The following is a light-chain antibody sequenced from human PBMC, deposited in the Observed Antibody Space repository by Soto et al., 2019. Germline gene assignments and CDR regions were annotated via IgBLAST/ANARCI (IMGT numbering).Light chain of an antibody. CDR3: CSYAGSFTWV. J-gene: IGLJ3*02. V-gene: IGLV2-8*01. CDR1: SSDVGGYNY. CDR2: EVS. Sequence: QSVLTQPPSASGSPGQSVTISCTGTSSDVGGYNYVSWYRQHPGKAPKLMTYEVSKRPSGVPDRFSGSKSGNTASLTVSGLQAEDEADYYCCSYAGSFTWVCGGGTKLTVL.